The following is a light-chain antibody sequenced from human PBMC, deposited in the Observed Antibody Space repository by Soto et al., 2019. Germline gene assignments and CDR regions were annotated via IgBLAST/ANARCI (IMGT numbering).Light chain of an antibody. V-gene: IGLV1-44*01. CDR3: AAWDDSLNGFV. Sequence: QSVLTQPPSASGTPGQRVTISCSGSSSNIGRNTVNWYQQLPGTAPKLLIYSNHQRPSGVPDRFSGSKSGTSASLAISGLQSEDEADYCCAAWDDSLNGFVFGTGTKLTVL. J-gene: IGLJ1*01. CDR1: SSNIGRNT. CDR2: SNH.